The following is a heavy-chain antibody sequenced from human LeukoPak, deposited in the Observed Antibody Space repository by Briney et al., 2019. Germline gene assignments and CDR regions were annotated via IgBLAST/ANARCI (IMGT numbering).Heavy chain of an antibody. CDR2: ISGSGGST. CDR3: ARDIPYNWNYYFDY. Sequence: GGSLRLSCAASGFTFRSYAMSWVRQVPGKGLEWVSGISGSGGSTYYAASVRGRFTISRDSSNDTLYLQMNSLRAEDTAVYYCARDIPYNWNYYFDYWGQGTLVTVSS. V-gene: IGHV3-23*01. D-gene: IGHD1-7*01. CDR1: GFTFRSYA. J-gene: IGHJ4*02.